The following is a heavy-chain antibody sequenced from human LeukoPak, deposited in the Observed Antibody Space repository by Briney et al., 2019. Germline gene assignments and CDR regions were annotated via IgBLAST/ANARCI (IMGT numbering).Heavy chain of an antibody. CDR3: ARDATIGDYYYYYGMDV. J-gene: IGHJ6*02. CDR2: IIPILGIA. CDR1: GGTFSSYA. D-gene: IGHD1-26*01. V-gene: IGHV1-69*04. Sequence: GASVKVSCKASGGTFSSYAIGWVRQAPGQGLEWMGRIIPILGIANYAQKFQGRVTITADKSTSTAYMELSSLRSEDTAVYYCARDATIGDYYYYYGMDVWGQGTTVTVSS.